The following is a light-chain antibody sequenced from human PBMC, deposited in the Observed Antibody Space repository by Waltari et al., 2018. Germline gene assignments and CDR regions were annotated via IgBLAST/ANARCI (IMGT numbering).Light chain of an antibody. J-gene: IGLJ2*01. CDR3: CSYAGGSRVI. V-gene: IGLV2-23*01. CDR1: KNDIGTYNF. Sequence: QSALTQPASLSGSPGQSITISCAGTKNDIGTYNFVSWFQQFPGQAPKLIVSEATKRPSGVSSRFSGSKSGNTASLTISGLQAEDEADYYCCSYAGGSRVIFGGGTKLTVL. CDR2: EAT.